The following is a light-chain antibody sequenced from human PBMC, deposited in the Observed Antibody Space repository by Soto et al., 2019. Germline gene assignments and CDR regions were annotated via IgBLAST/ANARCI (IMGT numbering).Light chain of an antibody. J-gene: IGLJ3*02. Sequence: QSVLTQPPSASGTPGQRVTISCSGSSSNIGSKSVNWYQQLPGTAPKLLMHSNSQRPSGVPDRFSGSKSGTSASLAISGLQSEDEADYYCAAWDDSLSGPVFGGGTKLTVL. CDR2: SNS. V-gene: IGLV1-44*01. CDR3: AAWDDSLSGPV. CDR1: SSNIGSKS.